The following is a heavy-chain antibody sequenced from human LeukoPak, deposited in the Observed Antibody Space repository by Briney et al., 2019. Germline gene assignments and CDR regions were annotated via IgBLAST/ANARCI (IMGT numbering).Heavy chain of an antibody. J-gene: IGHJ4*02. CDR2: ISWNSGSI. Sequence: GRSLRLSCAASGFTFDDYAMHWVRQAPGKGLEWVSGISWNSGSIGYADSVKGRFTISRDNAKNSLYLQMNSLRAEDTAVYYCARDRIGDYWGQGTLVTVSS. CDR3: ARDRIGDY. V-gene: IGHV3-9*01. CDR1: GFTFDDYA. D-gene: IGHD1-14*01.